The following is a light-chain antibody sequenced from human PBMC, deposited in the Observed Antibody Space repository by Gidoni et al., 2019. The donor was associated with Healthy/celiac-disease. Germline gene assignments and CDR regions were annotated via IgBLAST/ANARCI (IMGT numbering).Light chain of an antibody. J-gene: IGKJ4*01. CDR1: QSVLYSSNNKNY. Sequence: VMTQSPDSLAVSLGERATINCKSSQSVLYSSNNKNYLAWYQQKPGQPPKLLIYWASTRESGVPDRFSGSGSGTDFTLTISSLQAEDVAVYYCQQYYSTPLTFGGGTKVEIK. CDR2: WAS. V-gene: IGKV4-1*01. CDR3: QQYYSTPLT.